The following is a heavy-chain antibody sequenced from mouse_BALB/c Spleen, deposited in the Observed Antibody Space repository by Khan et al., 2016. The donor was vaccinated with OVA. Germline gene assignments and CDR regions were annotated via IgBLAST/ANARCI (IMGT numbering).Heavy chain of an antibody. D-gene: IGHD2-14*01. CDR2: MIYSGNT. CDR1: GYSITSGY. Sequence: EVQLQESGPSLVKPSQTLSLTCSVTGYSITSGYCNWIRQFPGHKLEYMGYMIYSGNTYYNPSLKSRISITRHTSKNQYSRLLNAVTAEDTSTNECDRCSNRYAFVYWGQGTLVTVSA. J-gene: IGHJ3*01. CDR3: DRCSNRYAFVY. V-gene: IGHV3-8*02.